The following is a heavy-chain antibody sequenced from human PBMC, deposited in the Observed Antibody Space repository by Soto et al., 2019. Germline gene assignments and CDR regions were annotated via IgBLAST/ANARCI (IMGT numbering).Heavy chain of an antibody. J-gene: IGHJ4*02. CDR2: ISADTGEP. V-gene: IGHV1-18*01. CDR3: GVRAGLDF. D-gene: IGHD6-13*01. CDR1: GFSPTTYA. Sequence: QVQLVQSGAEVKRPGASVKISCKASGFSPTTYAFSWVRRAPGKGLEWMGLISADTGEPRYAQKFQGRVAMTTDSSTRTAYMELRGLTSDDTAVYYCGVRAGLDFWGQGTRVTFSS.